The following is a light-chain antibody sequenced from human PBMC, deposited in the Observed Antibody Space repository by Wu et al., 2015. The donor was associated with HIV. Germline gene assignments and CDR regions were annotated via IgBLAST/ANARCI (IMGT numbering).Light chain of an antibody. CDR3: QQYEHWPPLT. J-gene: IGKJ4*01. V-gene: IGKV3-15*01. CDR2: ATS. CDR1: QDVNNY. Sequence: EIVMTQSPATLSLAPGERATLSCRASQDVNNYVAWYQQKPGQAPRLLISATSIRASGIPARFIGRGSGTEFALTIDSLQSEDFAIYFCQQYEHWPPLTFGGGTTVEIK.